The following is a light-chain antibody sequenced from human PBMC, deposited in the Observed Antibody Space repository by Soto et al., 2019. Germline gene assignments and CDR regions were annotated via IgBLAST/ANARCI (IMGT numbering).Light chain of an antibody. J-gene: IGKJ4*01. Sequence: IVMTQSPDSLAGSLGERTTISCTSSQSVLYSSNNKNYLAWYQQKPGQPPKLLIYWASTRESGVPDRFSGSGSGTDFTLTISSLQAEDVAVYYCQQYYSTPLTFGGGTKV. V-gene: IGKV4-1*01. CDR3: QQYYSTPLT. CDR2: WAS. CDR1: QSVLYSSNNKNY.